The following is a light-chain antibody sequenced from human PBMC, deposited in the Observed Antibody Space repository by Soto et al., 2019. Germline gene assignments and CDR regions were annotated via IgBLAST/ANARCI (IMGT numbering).Light chain of an antibody. CDR1: SSDVGGYNY. CDR3: SSYTTSSTVV. J-gene: IGLJ3*02. Sequence: QSALTQPASVSGSPGQSITLSCTGTSSDVGGYNYVSWYQQHPGKAPKLMIYEVSHRPSGVSNRVSGSKSGNTASLTISGLQTEDGAVYHCSSYTTSSTVVFGGGTQLTVL. V-gene: IGLV2-14*01. CDR2: EVS.